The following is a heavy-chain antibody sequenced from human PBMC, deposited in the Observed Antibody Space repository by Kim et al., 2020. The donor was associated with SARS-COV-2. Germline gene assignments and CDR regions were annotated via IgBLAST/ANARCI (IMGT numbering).Heavy chain of an antibody. Sequence: GGSLRLSCAASGFTFSSYGMHWVRQAPGKGLDWVAVIWYDGSNKYYADSVKGRFTISRDNSKNTLYLQMSSLRAEDTAVYYCAKGDCSGGTCYPDYWGQG. D-gene: IGHD2-15*01. CDR1: GFTFSSYG. V-gene: IGHV3-33*06. J-gene: IGHJ4*02. CDR2: IWYDGSNK. CDR3: AKGDCSGGTCYPDY.